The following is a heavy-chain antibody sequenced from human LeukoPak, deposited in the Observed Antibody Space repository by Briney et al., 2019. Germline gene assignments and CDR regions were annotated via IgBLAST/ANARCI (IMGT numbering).Heavy chain of an antibody. J-gene: IGHJ5*02. Sequence: KPSETLSLTCAVYGGSFSGYYWSWIRQPPGKGLEWIGEINHSGSTNYNPSLKSRVTISVDTSKNQFSLKLSSVTAADTAVYYCAREGYCSGGSCYGFDPWGQGTLVTVSS. D-gene: IGHD2-15*01. CDR1: GGSFSGYY. CDR2: INHSGST. V-gene: IGHV4-34*01. CDR3: AREGYCSGGSCYGFDP.